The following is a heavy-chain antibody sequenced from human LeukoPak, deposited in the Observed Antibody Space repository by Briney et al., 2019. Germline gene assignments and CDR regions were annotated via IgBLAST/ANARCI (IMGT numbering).Heavy chain of an antibody. CDR2: INPNSGGT. V-gene: IGHV1-2*02. J-gene: IGHJ4*02. D-gene: IGHD3-16*02. CDR3: ARSVDYVWRSYRPYYFDY. Sequence: ASMKVSCKASGYTFTGYYMHWVRQAPGQGLEWMGWINPNSGGTNYAQKFQGRVTMTRDTSISTAYMELSRLRSDDTAVYYCARSVDYVWRSYRPYYFDYWGQGTLVTVSS. CDR1: GYTFTGYY.